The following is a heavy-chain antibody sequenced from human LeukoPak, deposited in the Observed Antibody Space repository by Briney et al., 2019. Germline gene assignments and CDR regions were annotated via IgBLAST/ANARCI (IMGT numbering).Heavy chain of an antibody. Sequence: PGGSLRLSCAASGFTFSDYYMTWIRQAPGKGLEWVSYISGVASDIYYADSVKGRFTISRDNAKKSVYLQMNSLRAEDTALYYCARGRRHSSGWFDFDYWGQGTLVTVSS. CDR1: GFTFSDYY. D-gene: IGHD6-19*01. CDR2: ISGVASDI. CDR3: ARGRRHSSGWFDFDY. V-gene: IGHV3-11*01. J-gene: IGHJ4*02.